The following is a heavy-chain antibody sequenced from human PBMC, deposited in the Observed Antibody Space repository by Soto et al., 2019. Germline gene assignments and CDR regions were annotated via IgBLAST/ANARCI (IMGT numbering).Heavy chain of an antibody. V-gene: IGHV3-33*01. CDR1: GFTFRDYA. D-gene: IGHD2-2*01. CDR2: IMRDGSNT. Sequence: QVQLVESGGGVVQPGRSLRLSCAASGFTFRDYAMHWVRQAPGKGLEWVAIIMRDGSNTYYADSVKGRFTISRDNSKKTVYLEMNSLRDEDTAVYYCARNTNGVDVWGQGTTVTVSS. CDR3: ARNTNGVDV. J-gene: IGHJ6*02.